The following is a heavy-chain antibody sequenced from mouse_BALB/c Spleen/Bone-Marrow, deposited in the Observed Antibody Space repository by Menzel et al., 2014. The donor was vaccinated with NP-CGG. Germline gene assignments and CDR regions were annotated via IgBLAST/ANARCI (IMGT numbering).Heavy chain of an antibody. J-gene: IGHJ4*01. CDR1: GYAFTNYL. CDR2: INPGSGGT. Sequence: VQLQQSGAELVRPGTSVKVSCKASGYAFTNYLIEWVKQRPGQGLEWTGVINPGSGGTNYNEKFKGKATLTADKSSSTAYMQLSSLTSDDSAVYFCAREVRRNYAVDYWGQGTSVTVSS. V-gene: IGHV1-54*03. D-gene: IGHD2-14*01. CDR3: AREVRRNYAVDY.